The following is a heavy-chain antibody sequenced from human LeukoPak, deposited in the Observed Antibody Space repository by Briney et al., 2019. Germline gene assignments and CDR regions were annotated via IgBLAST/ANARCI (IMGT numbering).Heavy chain of an antibody. D-gene: IGHD2-2*01. J-gene: IGHJ4*02. CDR1: GFTFSSYG. CDR2: IRYDESNK. V-gene: IGHV3-30*02. Sequence: GGSLRLSCAASGFTFSSYGMHWVRQAPGKGLEWVAFIRYDESNKYSDSVKGRFTISRDDSKNTLYLQMNSLRAEDTAEYYCAKDPGSSSNSDQVDYWGQGTLVTVSS. CDR3: AKDPGSSSNSDQVDY.